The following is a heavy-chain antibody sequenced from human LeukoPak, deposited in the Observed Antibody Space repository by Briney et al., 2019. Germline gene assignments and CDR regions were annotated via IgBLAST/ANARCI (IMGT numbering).Heavy chain of an antibody. D-gene: IGHD6-19*01. V-gene: IGHV4-34*01. CDR1: GFTFTTYW. CDR3: ARGGYSSGWYSVDAFDI. J-gene: IGHJ3*02. Sequence: GSLTLSCAASGFTFTTYWMSWIRQPPGKGLEWIGEINHSGSTNYNPSLKSRVTISVDTSKNQFSLKLSSVTAADTAVYYCARGGYSSGWYSVDAFDIWGQGTMVTVSS. CDR2: INHSGST.